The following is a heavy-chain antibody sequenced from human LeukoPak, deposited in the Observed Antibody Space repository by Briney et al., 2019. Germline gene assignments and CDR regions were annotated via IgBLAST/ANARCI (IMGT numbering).Heavy chain of an antibody. CDR3: ASPHYGGNSFDY. CDR1: GYTFTSYG. CDR2: IIPIFGTA. Sequence: SVKVSCKASGYTFTSYGISWVRQAPGQGLEWMGGIIPIFGTANYAQKFQGSVTITADESTSTAYMELSSLRSEDTAVYYCASPHYGGNSFDYWGQGTLVTVSS. V-gene: IGHV1-69*13. D-gene: IGHD4-23*01. J-gene: IGHJ4*02.